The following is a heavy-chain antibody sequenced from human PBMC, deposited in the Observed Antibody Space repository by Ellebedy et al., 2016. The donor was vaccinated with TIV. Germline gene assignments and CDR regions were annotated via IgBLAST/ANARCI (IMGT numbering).Heavy chain of an antibody. J-gene: IGHJ4*02. Sequence: PGGSLRLSCAASGFTFSNYAMSWVRQAPGKGLEWVSGISSVGGSTYYADSVKGRFTISRDNSKNTLYLQMNSLRAEDTGVYYCAKGGVVAATGNLIQSSVYWGQGTLVSVSS. CDR1: GFTFSNYA. D-gene: IGHD2-15*01. V-gene: IGHV3-23*01. CDR3: AKGGVVAATGNLIQSSVY. CDR2: ISSVGGST.